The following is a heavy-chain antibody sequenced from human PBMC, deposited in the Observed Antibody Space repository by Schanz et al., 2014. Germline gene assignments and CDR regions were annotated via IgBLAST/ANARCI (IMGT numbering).Heavy chain of an antibody. J-gene: IGHJ3*02. CDR1: GFTFFGSFA. CDR3: AKANSGAHGAFDI. V-gene: IGHV3-23*04. CDR2: ITTDGNT. Sequence: EVQLVESGGGLVQPGESLRLSCVASGFTFFGSFAMSWVRQAPGKGLEWVSSITTDGNTYYRDSVKGRFIISRDNSKNNSKNTLYVQMNSLRAEDTTVYYCAKANSGAHGAFDIWGQGTMVTVSS. D-gene: IGHD3-10*01.